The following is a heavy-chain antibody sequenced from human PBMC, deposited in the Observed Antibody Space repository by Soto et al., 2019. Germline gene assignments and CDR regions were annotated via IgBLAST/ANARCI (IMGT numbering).Heavy chain of an antibody. J-gene: IGHJ6*02. V-gene: IGHV3-21*01. CDR1: GFTFSDYN. Sequence: GGSLRLSCSASGFTFSDYNMNWVRQAPGKGLEWVSSISSSSSYIYYADSVKGRFTISRDNAKNSLYLQMNSLRAEDTAVYYCARMGSQRYYYYGMDVWGQGTTVTVSS. CDR3: ARMGSQRYYYYGMDV. D-gene: IGHD6-25*01. CDR2: ISSSSSYI.